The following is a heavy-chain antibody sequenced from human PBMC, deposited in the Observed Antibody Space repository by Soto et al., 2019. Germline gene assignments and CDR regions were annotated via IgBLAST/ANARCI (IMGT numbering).Heavy chain of an antibody. CDR3: AKEPPYSSGWYNRNHYYGMDV. V-gene: IGHV3-30*18. J-gene: IGHJ6*02. D-gene: IGHD6-19*01. Sequence: GGSLRLSCAASGFTFSSYGMHWVRQAPGKGLEWVAVISYDGSNKYYADSVKGRFTISRDNSKNTLYLQMNSLRAEDTAVYYCAKEPPYSSGWYNRNHYYGMDVWGQGTTVTVSS. CDR2: ISYDGSNK. CDR1: GFTFSSYG.